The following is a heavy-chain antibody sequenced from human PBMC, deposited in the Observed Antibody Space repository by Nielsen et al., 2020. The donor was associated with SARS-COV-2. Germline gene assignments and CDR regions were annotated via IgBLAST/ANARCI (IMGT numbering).Heavy chain of an antibody. CDR3: TRPKYCSSTSCYGKEVGFQH. Sequence: GESLKISCAASGFTFSGSAMHWVRQASGKGLEWVGRIRSKANSYATAYAASVKGRFTISRDDSKNTAYLQMNSLKTEDTAVYYCTRPKYCSSTSCYGKEVGFQHWGQGTLVTVSS. D-gene: IGHD2-2*01. CDR2: IRSKANSYAT. V-gene: IGHV3-73*01. J-gene: IGHJ1*01. CDR1: GFTFSGSA.